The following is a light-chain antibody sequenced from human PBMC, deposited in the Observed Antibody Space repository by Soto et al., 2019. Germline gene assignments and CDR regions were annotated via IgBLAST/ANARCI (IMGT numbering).Light chain of an antibody. V-gene: IGLV2-14*03. CDR3: CSYAFNSVFV. Sequence: QSVLTQPASVSASPGQSITISCTGTSSDIGAYNYVSWYQRHPGKAPTLIIYDVNNRPLGVSDRFSGSKSGNTASLVISGLQAEDEADYFCCSYAFNSVFVFGSGTKVTVL. J-gene: IGLJ1*01. CDR1: SSDIGAYNY. CDR2: DVN.